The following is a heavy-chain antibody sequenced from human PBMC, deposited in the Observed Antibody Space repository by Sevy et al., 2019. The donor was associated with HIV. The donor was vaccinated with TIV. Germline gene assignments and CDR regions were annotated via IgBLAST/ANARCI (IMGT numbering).Heavy chain of an antibody. CDR2: IYRGGST. J-gene: IGHJ3*02. Sequence: GGSLRLSCAASGFTVSNNYMSWVRQAPGKGLEWVSVIYRGGSTYYADSVKGRFTISRDNSMNTLYLQMNSLRVEDTAVYYCARDGTKQWLAGGGTFDIWGQGTMVTVSS. CDR1: GFTVSNNY. CDR3: ARDGTKQWLAGGGTFDI. D-gene: IGHD6-19*01. V-gene: IGHV3-53*01.